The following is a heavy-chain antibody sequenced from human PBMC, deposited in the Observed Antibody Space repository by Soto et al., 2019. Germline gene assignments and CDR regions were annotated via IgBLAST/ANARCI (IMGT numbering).Heavy chain of an antibody. CDR2: TYYRSKWYN. V-gene: IGHV6-1*01. J-gene: IGHJ6*02. Sequence: SQILSLTCAISGDSVSSNSAAWNWIRQSPSRGLEWLGRTYYRSKWYNDYAVSVKSRITINPDTSKNQFSLQLNSVTPEDTAVYYCARNLGRAYSSSGVGVYYYYGMDVWGQGTTVTVSS. D-gene: IGHD6-6*01. CDR1: GDSVSSNSAA. CDR3: ARNLGRAYSSSGVGVYYYYGMDV.